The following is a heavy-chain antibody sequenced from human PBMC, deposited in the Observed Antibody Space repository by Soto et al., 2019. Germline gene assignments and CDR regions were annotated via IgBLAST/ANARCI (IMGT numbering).Heavy chain of an antibody. Sequence: EVQLLESGGGLVQPGGSLRLSCAASGFTFSSYAMSWVRQAPGKGLEWVSAIRGSGGSTYYADSVKGRFTISRDNSKNALYLQMNSLRAEDTAVYYCAKVRVGATGGAFGYWGQGTLVTVSS. V-gene: IGHV3-23*01. D-gene: IGHD1-26*01. CDR1: GFTFSSYA. J-gene: IGHJ4*02. CDR3: AKVRVGATGGAFGY. CDR2: IRGSGGST.